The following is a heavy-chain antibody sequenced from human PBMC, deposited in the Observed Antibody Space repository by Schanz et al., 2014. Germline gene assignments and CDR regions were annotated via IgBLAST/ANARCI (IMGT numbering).Heavy chain of an antibody. CDR1: GYIFLNSG. Sequence: QVQLVQSGAEVKKLGASVRVSCKASGYIFLNSGISWVRQAPGQGLEWMGWISVYNHNKEYDQKYQGRVTMTTDTSTSTAYMALTDLRSDDTAVYYCAKAEYDILTDSYSRLDPWGQGTLVTVSS. V-gene: IGHV1-18*01. CDR3: AKAEYDILTDSYSRLDP. J-gene: IGHJ5*02. D-gene: IGHD3-9*01. CDR2: ISVYNHNK.